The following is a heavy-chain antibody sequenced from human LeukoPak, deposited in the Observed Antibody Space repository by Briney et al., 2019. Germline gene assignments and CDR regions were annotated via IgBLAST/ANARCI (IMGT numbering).Heavy chain of an antibody. CDR3: AKFYYILTGYFDH. V-gene: IGHV3-23*01. CDR2: ISGGGGGT. Sequence: GGSLRLSCAASGFTFRTYAMGWVRQSPGKGLEWVSSISGGGGGTYYAEFVKGRFTISRDNSKNTLYLQMNSLRAEDTAVYYCAKFYYILTGYFDHWGQGTLVTVSS. J-gene: IGHJ4*02. D-gene: IGHD3-9*01. CDR1: GFTFRTYA.